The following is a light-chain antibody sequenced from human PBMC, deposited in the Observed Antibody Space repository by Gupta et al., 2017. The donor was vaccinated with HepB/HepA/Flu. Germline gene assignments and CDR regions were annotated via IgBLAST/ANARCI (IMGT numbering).Light chain of an antibody. CDR1: QSVSSN. CDR2: GAS. CDR3: QQNNNWPPLT. Sequence: EIVMTQSPATLSVSPGERATLSCRASQSVSSNLAWYQQKPGQAPRLLIYGASTRATGIPARFSGSGSGKEFPLTISSRQSEDFAVYYCQQNNNWPPLTFGGGTKVEIK. J-gene: IGKJ4*01. V-gene: IGKV3-15*01.